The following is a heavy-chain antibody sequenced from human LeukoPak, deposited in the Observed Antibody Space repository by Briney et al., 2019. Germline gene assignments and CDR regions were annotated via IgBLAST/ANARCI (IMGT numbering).Heavy chain of an antibody. CDR3: ARAGDNWNYVG. J-gene: IGHJ4*02. Sequence: SETLSLTCTVSGGSISSYYWSWIRQPPGKGLEWIGYIYYSGSTNYNPSLKSRVTISVDTSKNQFSLKLSSVTAADTAVYYCARAGDNWNYVGWGQGTLVTVSS. D-gene: IGHD1-7*01. V-gene: IGHV4-59*12. CDR1: GGSISSYY. CDR2: IYYSGST.